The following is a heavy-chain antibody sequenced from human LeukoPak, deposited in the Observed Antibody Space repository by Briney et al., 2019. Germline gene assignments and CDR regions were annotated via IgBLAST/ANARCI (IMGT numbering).Heavy chain of an antibody. J-gene: IGHJ4*02. CDR2: IYYSGST. D-gene: IGHD3-10*01. Sequence: PSETLSLTCTVSGGSISSYYWSWIRQPPGKGLEWIGYIYYSGSTNYNPSLKSRVTISVDTSKNQFSLKLSSVTAADTAVYYCARFAYGSVDYWGQGTRVTVSS. CDR1: GGSISSYY. V-gene: IGHV4-59*01. CDR3: ARFAYGSVDY.